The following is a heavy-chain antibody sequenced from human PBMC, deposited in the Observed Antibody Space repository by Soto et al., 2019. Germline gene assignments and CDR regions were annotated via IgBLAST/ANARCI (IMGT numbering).Heavy chain of an antibody. CDR3: ANYDILTGYYYMDV. V-gene: IGHV3-30*18. CDR2: ISYDGSNK. D-gene: IGHD3-9*01. J-gene: IGHJ6*03. Sequence: GGSLRLSCAASGFTFSSYGMQWVRQAPGKGLEWVAAISYDGSNKYYADSVKGRFTISRDNSKNTLYLQMNSLRAEDTAVYYCANYDILTGYYYMDVWGKGTTVTVSS. CDR1: GFTFSSYG.